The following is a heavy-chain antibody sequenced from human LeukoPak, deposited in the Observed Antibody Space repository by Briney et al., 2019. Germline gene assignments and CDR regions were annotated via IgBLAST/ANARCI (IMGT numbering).Heavy chain of an antibody. V-gene: IGHV1-46*01. D-gene: IGHD3-10*01. CDR1: GYTFTSYY. CDR3: ARNIWFGESADAFDI. Sequence: ASVKVSCKASGYTFTSYYMHWVRQAPGQGLEWMGIINPSGGSTSYAQKFQGRATMTRDKSIRTAYMELSRLTSDDTAVYYCARNIWFGESADAFDIWGQGTMVTVSS. J-gene: IGHJ3*02. CDR2: INPSGGST.